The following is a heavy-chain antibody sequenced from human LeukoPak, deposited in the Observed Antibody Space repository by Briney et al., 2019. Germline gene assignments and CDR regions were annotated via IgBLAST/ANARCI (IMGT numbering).Heavy chain of an antibody. Sequence: ASVKVSCKASGYTFTSYAMYWVRQAPGQRLEWMGWINAGNGNTKYSQKLQGRVTITRDTSASTAYMELSSLRSEDTAAYYCARGGGYQLLMYVGDYWGQGTLVTVSS. D-gene: IGHD2-2*01. V-gene: IGHV1-3*01. CDR3: ARGGGYQLLMYVGDY. CDR2: INAGNGNT. J-gene: IGHJ4*02. CDR1: GYTFTSYA.